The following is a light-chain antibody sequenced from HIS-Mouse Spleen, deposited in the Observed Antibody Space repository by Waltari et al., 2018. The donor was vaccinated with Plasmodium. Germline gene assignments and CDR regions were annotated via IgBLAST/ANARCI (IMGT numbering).Light chain of an antibody. CDR3: CSYAGSYTFV. J-gene: IGLJ1*01. CDR1: SSDVGGDNY. Sequence: QSALTQPRSVSGSPGQSVTISCTGTSSDVGGDNYVSWYQQHPGKAPKLIMYDVSKRPSGFPDRFSGSKSGNTASLTISGLQAEDEADYYCCSYAGSYTFVFGTGTKVTVL. V-gene: IGLV2-11*01. CDR2: DVS.